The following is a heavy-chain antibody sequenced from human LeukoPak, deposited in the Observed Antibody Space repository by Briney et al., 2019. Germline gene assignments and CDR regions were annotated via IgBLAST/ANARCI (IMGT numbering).Heavy chain of an antibody. Sequence: ASVKVSCKASGYTFTSYGISWVRQAPGQGLEWMGGIIPIFGTANYAQKFQGRVTITADESTSTAYMELSSLRSEDTAVYYCASTNYGLFDYWGQGTLVTVSS. J-gene: IGHJ4*02. D-gene: IGHD4-17*01. CDR3: ASTNYGLFDY. CDR1: GYTFTSYG. V-gene: IGHV1-69*13. CDR2: IIPIFGTA.